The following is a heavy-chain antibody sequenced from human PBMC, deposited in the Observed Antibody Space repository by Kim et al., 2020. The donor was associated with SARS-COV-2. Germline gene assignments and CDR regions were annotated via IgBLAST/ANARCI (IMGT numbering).Heavy chain of an antibody. CDR3: AIDPSPRLRFLTYSDFDV. J-gene: IGHJ3*01. CDR2: ISYDGTNK. Sequence: GGSLRLSCAASGFTFSSYAIHWVRQAPGKGLEWVAVISYDGTNKYYADSVKGRFTISRDNSKNTLYLHMNSLRAEDTALYYCAIDPSPRLRFLTYSDFDV. V-gene: IGHV3-30-3*01. CDR1: GFTFSSYA. D-gene: IGHD2-15*01.